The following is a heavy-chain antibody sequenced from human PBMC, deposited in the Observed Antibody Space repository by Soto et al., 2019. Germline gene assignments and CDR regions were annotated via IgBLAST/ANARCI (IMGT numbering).Heavy chain of an antibody. CDR1: GFTFSSYA. CDR2: IGESGTPT. J-gene: IGHJ6*02. Sequence: EVQLLESGGGLVQPGGSLRLSCAASGFTFSSYAMKWVRQAPGKGLEWVSLIGESGTPTYYGDSVKGRFTISRDNSGNTPFLEMYSLRAEDTAVYYCARYIPGVRYYGMDVWGQGTTVTVSS. CDR3: ARYIPGVRYYGMDV. V-gene: IGHV3-23*01. D-gene: IGHD2-2*01.